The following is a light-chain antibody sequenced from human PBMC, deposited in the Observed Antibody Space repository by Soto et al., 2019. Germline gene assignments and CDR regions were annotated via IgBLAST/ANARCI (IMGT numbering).Light chain of an antibody. CDR2: GNS. J-gene: IGLJ3*02. V-gene: IGLV1-40*01. Sequence: QLVRTQPPSVSGAPGQRVTISCTGSSSNNGAGYDVHWYQQLPGTAPKLLIYGNSNRPSGVPDRFSGSKSGTSASLAITGLQAEDEADYYCQSYDSSLSGWVFGGGTKLTVL. CDR1: SSNNGAGYD. CDR3: QSYDSSLSGWV.